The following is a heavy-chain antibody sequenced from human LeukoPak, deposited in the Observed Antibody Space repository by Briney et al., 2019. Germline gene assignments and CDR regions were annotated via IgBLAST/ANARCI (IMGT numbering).Heavy chain of an antibody. V-gene: IGHV3-48*01. CDR3: AGTLDVKLAYCGGDCYFFDY. CDR2: ISSSSSTI. D-gene: IGHD2-21*02. J-gene: IGHJ4*02. CDR1: GFTFSSYS. Sequence: GGSLRLSCAASGFTFSSYSMNWVRQAPGKGLEWVSYISSSSSTIYYADSVKGRFTISRDNAKNSLYLQMNSLRAEDTAVYYCAGTLDVKLAYCGGDCYFFDYWGQGTLVTVSS.